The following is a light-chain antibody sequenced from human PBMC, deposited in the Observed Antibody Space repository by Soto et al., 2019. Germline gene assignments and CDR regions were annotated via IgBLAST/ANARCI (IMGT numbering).Light chain of an antibody. CDR2: AAT. CDR3: QQSYSIPRS. Sequence: DIQMTQSLSSLSASIGDRVTITCRATQTISTYLHWYQQKPRKAPKILNYAATSLQGGVPSRFSGRGSGTDFTLTISSLQPEDFATYYCQQSYSIPRSFGRGPKEEV. V-gene: IGKV1-39*01. J-gene: IGKJ1*01. CDR1: QTISTY.